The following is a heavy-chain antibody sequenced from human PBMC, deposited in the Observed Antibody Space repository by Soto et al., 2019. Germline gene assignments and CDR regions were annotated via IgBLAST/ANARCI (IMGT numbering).Heavy chain of an antibody. CDR3: AKSLGGSHDY. CDR2: INNSGGLT. CDR1: GFTFSSYA. V-gene: IGHV3-23*01. D-gene: IGHD1-26*01. J-gene: IGHJ4*02. Sequence: GGSLRLSCAASGFTFSSYAMSWVRLAPGKGLEWVSTINNSGGLTYYADSVKGRFTISRDNYKNTLYLQVSSLRPEDTAVYYCAKSLGGSHDYWGQGTLVTVSS.